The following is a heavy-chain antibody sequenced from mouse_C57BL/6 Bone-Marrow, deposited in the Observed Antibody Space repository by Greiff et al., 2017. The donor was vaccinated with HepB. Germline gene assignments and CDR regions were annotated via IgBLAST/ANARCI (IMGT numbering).Heavy chain of an antibody. Sequence: QVQLKESGAELVRPGASVTLSCKASGYTFTDYEMHWVKQTPVHGLEWIGAIDPETGGTAYNQKFKGKAILTADKSSSTAYMELRSLTSEDSAVYYCKRWLLRGFAYWGQGTLVTVSA. D-gene: IGHD2-3*01. CDR2: IDPETGGT. V-gene: IGHV1-15*01. CDR1: GYTFTDYE. J-gene: IGHJ3*01. CDR3: KRWLLRGFAY.